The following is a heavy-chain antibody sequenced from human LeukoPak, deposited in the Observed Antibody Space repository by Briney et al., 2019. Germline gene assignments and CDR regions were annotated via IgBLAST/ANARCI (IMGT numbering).Heavy chain of an antibody. J-gene: IGHJ5*02. D-gene: IGHD3-16*01. V-gene: IGHV4-31*03. CDR1: AGSISSGGYY. CDR2: IYYTHST. CDR3: ARELAQFGWLDP. Sequence: KSSETLSLTATVSAGSISSGGYYWSWIRQHPGRGLELIGYIYYTHSTYYNPPLKTRSTISVHTSKNQLCLELSSVTAGATAVYYCARELAQFGWLDPWGQGTLVTVSS.